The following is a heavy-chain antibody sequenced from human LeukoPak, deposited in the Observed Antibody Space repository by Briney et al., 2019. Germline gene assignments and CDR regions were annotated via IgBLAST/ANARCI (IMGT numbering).Heavy chain of an antibody. D-gene: IGHD6-13*01. CDR1: GYTFTSYG. J-gene: IGHJ1*01. CDR2: ISAYNGNT. V-gene: IGHV1-18*01. CDR3: ARDKYSSSWYRRQYFQH. Sequence: ASVKVSCKASGYTFTSYGISWVRQAPGQGLEWMGWISAYNGNTNYAQKLQGRVTMTTDTSTSTAYMELRSLRSDDTAVYYCARDKYSSSWYRRQYFQHWGQGTLVTVSS.